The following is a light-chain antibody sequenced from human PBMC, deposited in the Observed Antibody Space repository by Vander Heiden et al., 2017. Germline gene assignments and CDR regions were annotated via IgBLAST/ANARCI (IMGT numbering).Light chain of an antibody. CDR1: QSISNY. V-gene: IGKV1-39*01. CDR2: EAS. J-gene: IGKJ4*01. CDR3: QQSLSAPLT. Sequence: DIQMTQSPSSLSASVGDTITITCRASQSISNYLNWYQHKPGQAPKVLIYEASTLQSGVPSRFSGGGSGTDFTLTVTSLQPEDFAIYFCQQSLSAPLTFGGGTEVEIK.